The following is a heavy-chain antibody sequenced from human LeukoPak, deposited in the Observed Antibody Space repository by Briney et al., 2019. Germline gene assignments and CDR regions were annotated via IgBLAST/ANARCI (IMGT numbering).Heavy chain of an antibody. CDR2: IFHTGIT. V-gene: IGHV4-59*02. CDR3: ARDLFPINWFES. J-gene: IGHJ5*01. D-gene: IGHD2-2*02. Sequence: PSETLSLSCTVSGGSVTKYYWHLIRQAPGPRLQWIGFIFHTGITNYNPSLKSRVTISVDTSKNQFSLKLTSVTAADTAVYFCARDLFPINWFESWGQGTLVTVSS. CDR1: GGSVTKYY.